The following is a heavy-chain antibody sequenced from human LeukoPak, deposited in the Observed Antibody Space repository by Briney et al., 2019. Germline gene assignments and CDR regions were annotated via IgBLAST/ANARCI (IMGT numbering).Heavy chain of an antibody. V-gene: IGHV3-30*18. D-gene: IGHD3-22*01. CDR3: AKESESYDSSGSTFDY. J-gene: IGHJ4*02. CDR2: ISYDGSNK. CDR1: GFTFSSYG. Sequence: ETGGSQRLSCAASGFTFSSYGMHWVRQAPGKGLEWVAVISYDGSNKYYADSVKGRFTISRDNSKNTLYLQMNSLRAEDTAVYYCAKESESYDSSGSTFDYWGQGTLVTVSS.